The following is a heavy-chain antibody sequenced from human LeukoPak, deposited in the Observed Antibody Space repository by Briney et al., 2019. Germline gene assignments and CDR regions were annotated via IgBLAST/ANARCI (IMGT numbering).Heavy chain of an antibody. CDR3: ARVGIAAAGPGFDP. D-gene: IGHD6-13*01. CDR1: GGSFSGYY. Sequence: SETLSLTCAVYGGSFSGYYWSWIRQPPGKGLEWIGEINHSGSTNYNPSLKSRVTIPVHTSKNQFSLKLSSVTAADTAVYYCARVGIAAAGPGFDPWGQGTLVTVSS. J-gene: IGHJ5*02. V-gene: IGHV4-34*01. CDR2: INHSGST.